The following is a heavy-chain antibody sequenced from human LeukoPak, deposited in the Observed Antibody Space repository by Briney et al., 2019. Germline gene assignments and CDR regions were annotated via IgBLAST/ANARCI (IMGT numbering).Heavy chain of an antibody. CDR1: GYTFTSYG. V-gene: IGHV1-18*01. J-gene: IGHJ4*02. CDR2: ISAYNGNT. D-gene: IGHD6-13*01. CDR3: ARTIAATTSAGFYFDY. Sequence: ASVKVSCKASGYTFTSYGISWVRQAPGQGLEWMGWISAYNGNTNYAQKLQGRVTITADKSTSTAYMELSSLRSEDTAVYYCARTIAATTSAGFYFDYWGQGTLVAVSS.